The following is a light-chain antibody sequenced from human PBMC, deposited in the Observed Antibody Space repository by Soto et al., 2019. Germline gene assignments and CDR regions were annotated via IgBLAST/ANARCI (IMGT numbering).Light chain of an antibody. Sequence: QSVLTQPASVSGSPGQSITISCTGTSSDVGGSNYVSWYQQRPGKAPKVMIYDVSNRPSGVSDRFSGSKSGNTASLTISGLQAEDEADYYCCSYANTGTLYVFGTGTKLTVL. J-gene: IGLJ1*01. CDR1: SSDVGGSNY. CDR3: CSYANTGTLYV. CDR2: DVS. V-gene: IGLV2-14*03.